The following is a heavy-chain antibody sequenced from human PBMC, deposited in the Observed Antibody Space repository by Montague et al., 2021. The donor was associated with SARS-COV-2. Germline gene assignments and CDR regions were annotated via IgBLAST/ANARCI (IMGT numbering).Heavy chain of an antibody. V-gene: IGHV6-1*01. Sequence: CAISGDSDAGKGAGWSWERQSPSIDLEGQGRTYYRSKWYNDYAVSVKSRITINPDTSKNQFSLQLNSVTPEDTAVYYCARDDPYCTNGVCYTGNWFDPWGQGTLVTASS. CDR3: ARDDPYCTNGVCYTGNWFDP. CDR1: GDSDAGKGAG. CDR2: TYYRSKWYN. J-gene: IGHJ5*02. D-gene: IGHD2-8*01.